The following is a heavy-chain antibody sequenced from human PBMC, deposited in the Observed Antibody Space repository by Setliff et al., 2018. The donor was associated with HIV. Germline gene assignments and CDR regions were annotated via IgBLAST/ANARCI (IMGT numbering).Heavy chain of an antibody. V-gene: IGHV1-69*13. CDR3: AKAAVEMTTIAFGGPPGY. Sequence: SVKVSCKASGGTFSNYGFAWVRQAPGQGLEWMGGIIPIFGSADYAQKFQGRVTITADESSATAYMELSSLRLHDTAVYYCAKAAVEMTTIAFGGPPGYWGQGTLVTVSS. CDR2: IIPIFGSA. J-gene: IGHJ4*02. CDR1: GGTFSNYG. D-gene: IGHD3-16*01.